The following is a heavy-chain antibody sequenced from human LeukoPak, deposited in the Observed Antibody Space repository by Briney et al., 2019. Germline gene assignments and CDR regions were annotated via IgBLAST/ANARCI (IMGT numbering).Heavy chain of an antibody. CDR2: IYYSGST. D-gene: IGHD3-3*01. V-gene: IGHV4-30-4*01. CDR3: ARGRFLEWLPLDY. Sequence: SETLSLTCTVSGGSISSGDYYWSWIRQPPGKGLEWIGYIYYSGSTYYNPSLKSRVTISVDTSKNQLSLKLRSVTATDTAVYYCARGRFLEWLPLDYWGQGTLVTVSS. CDR1: GGSISSGDYY. J-gene: IGHJ4*02.